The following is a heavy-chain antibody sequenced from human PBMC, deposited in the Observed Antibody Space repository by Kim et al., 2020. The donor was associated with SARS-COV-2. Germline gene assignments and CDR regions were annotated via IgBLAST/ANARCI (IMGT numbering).Heavy chain of an antibody. J-gene: IGHJ4*02. CDR1: GGSISSGGYY. D-gene: IGHD6-13*01. CDR3: ARVIRAAAGTNFDY. V-gene: IGHV4-31*03. CDR2: IYYSGST. Sequence: SETLSLTCTVSGGSISSGGYYWSWIRQHPGKGLEWIGYIYYSGSTYYNPSLKSRVTISVDTSKNQFSLKLSSVTAADTAVYYCARVIRAAAGTNFDYWGQGTLVTVSS.